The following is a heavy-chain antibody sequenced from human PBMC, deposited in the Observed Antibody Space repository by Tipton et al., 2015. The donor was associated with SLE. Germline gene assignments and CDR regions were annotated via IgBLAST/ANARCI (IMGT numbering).Heavy chain of an antibody. D-gene: IGHD3-22*01. Sequence: SLRLSCAASGFTFSSYSMNWVRQAPGKGLEWVSSISSSSSYIYYADSVKGRFTISRDNAKNSLYLQMNSLRAEDTAVYYCASSDYYDSRYFDYWGQGTLVTVSS. CDR1: GFTFSSYS. CDR3: ASSDYYDSRYFDY. J-gene: IGHJ4*02. CDR2: ISSSSSYI. V-gene: IGHV3-21*04.